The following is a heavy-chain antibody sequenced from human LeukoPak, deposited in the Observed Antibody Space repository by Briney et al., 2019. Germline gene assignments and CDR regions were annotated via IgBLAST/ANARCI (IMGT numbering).Heavy chain of an antibody. CDR1: GYTFTSYG. J-gene: IGHJ3*02. CDR3: ARDSFMVRGAQGAFDI. Sequence: GASVTVSCMASGYTFTSYGISWVRQAPAQGLEWMGWISAYNGNTNYAQKLQGRATMTTDTSTSTAYMELRSLRSDDTAVYYCARDSFMVRGAQGAFDIWGQGTMVSVSS. V-gene: IGHV1-18*01. D-gene: IGHD3-10*01. CDR2: ISAYNGNT.